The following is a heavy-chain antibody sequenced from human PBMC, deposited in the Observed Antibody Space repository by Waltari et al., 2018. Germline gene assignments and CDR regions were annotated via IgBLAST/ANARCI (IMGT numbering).Heavy chain of an antibody. Sequence: EVHLVESGGGLVKPGGSLRVSCAASGFVFSIFSINWIRQTPGKGLEWVSSISKSGRVTEYADSVKGRFTFSRDNANNSVYLQMNSLRVEDTAVYYCNVELAEAGNWGQGTLVTVSP. D-gene: IGHD6-13*01. V-gene: IGHV3-21*06. CDR3: NVELAEAGN. J-gene: IGHJ4*02. CDR1: GFVFSIFS. CDR2: ISKSGRVT.